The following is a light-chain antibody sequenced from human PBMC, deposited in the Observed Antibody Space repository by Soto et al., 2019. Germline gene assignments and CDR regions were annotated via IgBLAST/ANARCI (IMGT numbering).Light chain of an antibody. CDR2: GAS. J-gene: IGKJ1*01. CDR1: QSVGSN. V-gene: IGKV3-15*01. Sequence: EIVMTQSPATLSVSPGERATLSCRASQSVGSNLAWYQQKPGQAPSLLIYGASTRATGIPARFSGSGSGTEFTLTINSLQSEDFAVYYCQQYNDWRTFGQGTKVEIK. CDR3: QQYNDWRT.